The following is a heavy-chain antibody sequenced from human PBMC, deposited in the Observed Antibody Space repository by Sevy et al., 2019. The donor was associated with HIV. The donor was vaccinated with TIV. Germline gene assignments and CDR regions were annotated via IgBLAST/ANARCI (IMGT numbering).Heavy chain of an antibody. D-gene: IGHD6-19*01. Sequence: GGSLRLSCAASGFTFSSYEMNWVRQAPGKGLQWVSYISSSGTTIYYVDSVKGRFTISRDNAKNSLYLQMNSLRAEDTAVYYCARNWEAVPGGGGFYYGMDVWGQGTTVTVSS. J-gene: IGHJ6*02. CDR3: ARNWEAVPGGGGFYYGMDV. CDR1: GFTFSSYE. V-gene: IGHV3-48*03. CDR2: ISSSGTTI.